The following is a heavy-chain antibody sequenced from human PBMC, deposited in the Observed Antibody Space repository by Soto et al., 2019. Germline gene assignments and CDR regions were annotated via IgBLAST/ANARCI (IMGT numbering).Heavy chain of an antibody. J-gene: IGHJ4*02. Sequence: PSETLSLTCTVSGGSISSGDYYWSWIRQPPGKGLEWIGYIYYSGSTNYNPSLKSRVTISVDTSKNQFSLKLSSVTAADTAVYYCARTLYSYGPRFDYWGQGTLVTVSS. CDR1: GGSISSGDYY. V-gene: IGHV4-61*08. D-gene: IGHD5-18*01. CDR2: IYYSGST. CDR3: ARTLYSYGPRFDY.